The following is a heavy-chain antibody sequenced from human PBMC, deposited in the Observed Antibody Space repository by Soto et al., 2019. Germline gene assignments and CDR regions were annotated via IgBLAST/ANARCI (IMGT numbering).Heavy chain of an antibody. CDR2: ISGNGGNI. D-gene: IGHD2-15*01. V-gene: IGHV3-64*01. CDR3: VSDDCSDGVCYLGDH. J-gene: IGHJ4*02. Sequence: EVQLVESGGGLVQPGGSLRLSCVASGFSFSNYVMHWVRQAPGKGLEYVSAISGNGGNIYYANSVKGRFTISRDNSKNTLYLQMGSLRADDMAVYYCVSDDCSDGVCYLGDHWGQGILVTVSS. CDR1: GFSFSNYV.